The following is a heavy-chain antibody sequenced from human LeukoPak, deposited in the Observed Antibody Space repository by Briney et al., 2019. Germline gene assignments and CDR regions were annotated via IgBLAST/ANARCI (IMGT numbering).Heavy chain of an antibody. J-gene: IGHJ4*02. D-gene: IGHD1-26*01. CDR2: FDPEDGET. CDR3: APIFGDSGSYPY. V-gene: IGHV1-24*01. CDR1: GYTLTELS. Sequence: ASVKVSCKVSGYTLTELSMHWVRQAPGKGLEWMGGFDPEDGETIYAQKFQGRVTMTEDTSTDTAYMELSSLRSEDTAVYYCAPIFGDSGSYPYWGQGTLVTVSS.